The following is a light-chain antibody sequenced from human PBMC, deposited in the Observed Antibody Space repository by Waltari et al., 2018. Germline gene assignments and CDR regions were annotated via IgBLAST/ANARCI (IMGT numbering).Light chain of an antibody. V-gene: IGKV3-15*01. CDR1: QSVGSN. J-gene: IGKJ3*01. CDR3: QDCDKWPPEAT. Sequence: ELVLTQSPATLVVSPGERVTLSCRASQSVGSNLAWYQQKPGQAPRLLIYGASTRATGGPARFSGGGSGTEFTLSISSLQSEDFAVYYCQDCDKWPPEATFGPGTKVDIK. CDR2: GAS.